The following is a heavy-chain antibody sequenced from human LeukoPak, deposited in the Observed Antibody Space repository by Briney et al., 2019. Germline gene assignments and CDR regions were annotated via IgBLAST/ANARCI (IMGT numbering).Heavy chain of an antibody. D-gene: IGHD1-1*01. CDR3: ARHAWSCLVYNNYFDY. Sequence: SETLSLTCTVSGGSISSYYWSWIRQPPGKGLEWIGYIYYSGSTNYNPSLKSRVTISVDTSKNQFSLKLSFVTAADTAVYYCARHAWSCLVYNNYFDYWGQGTLVTVSS. J-gene: IGHJ4*02. CDR2: IYYSGST. V-gene: IGHV4-59*08. CDR1: GGSISSYY.